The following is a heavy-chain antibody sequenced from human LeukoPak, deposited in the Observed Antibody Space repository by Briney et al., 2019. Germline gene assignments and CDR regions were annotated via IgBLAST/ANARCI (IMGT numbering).Heavy chain of an antibody. CDR3: ARAPPYYYGSGSYYPLFDP. CDR1: GYTFTSYG. CDR2: ISAYNGNT. J-gene: IGHJ5*02. Sequence: ASVKVSCKASGYTFTSYGISWVRQAPGQGLEWMGWISAYNGNTNYAQKLQGRVTMTTDTSTSTAYMELRSLRSDDTAVYYCARAPPYYYGSGSYYPLFDPWGQGTLVTVSS. V-gene: IGHV1-18*01. D-gene: IGHD3-10*01.